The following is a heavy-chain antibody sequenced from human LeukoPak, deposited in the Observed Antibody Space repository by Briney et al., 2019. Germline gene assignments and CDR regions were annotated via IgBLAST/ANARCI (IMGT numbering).Heavy chain of an antibody. CDR1: GYTFTSYY. D-gene: IGHD4-17*01. Sequence: ASVKVSCKASGYTFTSYYMHWGRQAPGQRLEWMGIINPSGGSTSYAQKFQGRVTMTRDTSTSTVYMELSSLRSEDTAVYYCAGATVTGPYYFDYWGQGTLVTVSS. CDR3: AGATVTGPYYFDY. CDR2: INPSGGST. J-gene: IGHJ4*02. V-gene: IGHV1-46*01.